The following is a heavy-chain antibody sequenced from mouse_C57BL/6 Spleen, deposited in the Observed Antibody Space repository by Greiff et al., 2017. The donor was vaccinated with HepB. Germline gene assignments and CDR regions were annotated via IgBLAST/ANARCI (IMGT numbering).Heavy chain of an antibody. J-gene: IGHJ3*01. V-gene: IGHV1-61*01. Sequence: QVQLKQPGAELVRPGSSVKLSCKASGYTFTSYWMDWVKQRPGQGLEWIGNIYPSDSETHYNQKFKDKATLTVDKSSSTAYMQLSSLTSEDSAVYYCARGYGNYWFAYWGQGTLVTVSA. CDR2: IYPSDSET. CDR1: GYTFTSYW. D-gene: IGHD2-1*01. CDR3: ARGYGNYWFAY.